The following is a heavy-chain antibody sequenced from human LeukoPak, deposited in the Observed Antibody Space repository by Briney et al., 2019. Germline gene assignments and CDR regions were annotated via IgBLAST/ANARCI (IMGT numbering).Heavy chain of an antibody. CDR1: GFTFSSYS. V-gene: IGHV3-23*01. CDR2: ISGSSGAT. D-gene: IGHD2-15*01. Sequence: GGSLRLSCAASGFTFSSYSMAWVRQAPGKGLEWVSNISGSSGATFYADSVKGRFTISRDNSKNTLYLEMSSLRAEDTAVYYCAKEGDRGFVVADYFDYWGQGTLVTVSS. J-gene: IGHJ4*02. CDR3: AKEGDRGFVVADYFDY.